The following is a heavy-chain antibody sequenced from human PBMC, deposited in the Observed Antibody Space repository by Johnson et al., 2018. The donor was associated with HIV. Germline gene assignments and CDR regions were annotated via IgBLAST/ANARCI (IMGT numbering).Heavy chain of an antibody. V-gene: IGHV3-30-3*01. CDR2: ISYDATNK. J-gene: IGHJ3*01. CDR1: GFTFSSYP. CDR3: AKDFYVVYDWGSALDV. D-gene: IGHD5/OR15-5a*01. Sequence: QVQLVESGGGVVQPGRSLRLSCAASGFTFSSYPVHWVRQAPGKGLEWVAVISYDATNKYYADSVKGRFTISRDNSKNTLYLQMNSLRAEDTAVYYCAKDFYVVYDWGSALDVWGQGTMVTVSS.